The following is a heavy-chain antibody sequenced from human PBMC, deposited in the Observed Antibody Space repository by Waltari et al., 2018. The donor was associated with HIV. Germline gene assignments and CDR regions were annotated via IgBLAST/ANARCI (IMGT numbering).Heavy chain of an antibody. V-gene: IGHV3-7*01. CDR3: ARDDSGWYGATVDY. Sequence: EVQLVESGGGLVQPGGSLRLSCAASGFTFSSYWMTWVRQAPGKGLEWVPNLKQISNEKYYVDSVRGRFTISRDNAKNLVFLQMRSLRVEDTAVYYCARDDSGWYGATVDYWGQGTVVTVSS. D-gene: IGHD6-19*01. CDR1: GFTFSSYW. J-gene: IGHJ4*02. CDR2: LKQISNEK.